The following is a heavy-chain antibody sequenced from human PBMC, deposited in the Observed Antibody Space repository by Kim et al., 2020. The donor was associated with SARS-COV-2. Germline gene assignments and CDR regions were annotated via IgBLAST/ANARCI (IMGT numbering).Heavy chain of an antibody. V-gene: IGHV4-61*02. CDR2: IYTSGST. CDR3: ARERGVAYYYDSSGYPPFDD. CDR1: GGSISSGSYY. D-gene: IGHD3-22*01. Sequence: SETLSLTCTVSGGSISSGSYYWSWIRQPAGKGLEWIGRIYTSGSTNYNPSLKSRVTISVDTSKNQFSLKLSSVTAADTAVYYCARERGVAYYYDSSGYPPFDDWGQGTLVTVSS. J-gene: IGHJ4*02.